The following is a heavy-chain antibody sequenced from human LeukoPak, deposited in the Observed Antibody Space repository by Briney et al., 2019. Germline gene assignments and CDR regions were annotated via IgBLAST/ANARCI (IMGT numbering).Heavy chain of an antibody. D-gene: IGHD6-6*01. J-gene: IGHJ4*02. CDR1: GGSISSYY. CDR2: IYYSGST. V-gene: IGHV4-59*01. CDR3: ARVGAARFFDY. Sequence: PSETLSLTCTVSGGSISSYYWSWIRQPPGKGLEWIGYIYYSGSTNYNPSLKSRVTISVDTSKNQFSLKLSSVTAADTAVYYCARVGAARFFDYWGQRTLVTVSS.